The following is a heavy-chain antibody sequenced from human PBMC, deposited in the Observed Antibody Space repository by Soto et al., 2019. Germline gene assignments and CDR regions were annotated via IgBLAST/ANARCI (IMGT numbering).Heavy chain of an antibody. CDR1: GTSVSGASW. D-gene: IGHD3-22*01. J-gene: IGHJ4*02. CDR2: IHSSGNT. CDR3: ARTGPYSSGNN. Sequence: QVQLQESGPGLVDPLGTLSLTCAVSGTSVSGASWWGWVRQPPGKGLEWIGEIHSSGNTDYNPSLKSRVTISRDMSKNEFSLKLTSVTAADTAVYYCARTGPYSSGNNWGQGTLVTVSS. V-gene: IGHV4-4*02.